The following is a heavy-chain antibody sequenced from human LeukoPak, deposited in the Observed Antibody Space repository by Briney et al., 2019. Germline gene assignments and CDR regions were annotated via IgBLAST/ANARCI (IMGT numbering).Heavy chain of an antibody. J-gene: IGHJ4*02. CDR1: GYTFTGYY. Sequence: ASVKVSCKAPGYTFTGYYMHWVRQAPGQGLEWMGWINPNSGGTNYAQKFQGRVTMTRDTSISTAYMELSRLRSDDTAVYYCARVLGYGSGSSGDYWGQGTLVTVSS. V-gene: IGHV1-2*02. CDR2: INPNSGGT. CDR3: ARVLGYGSGSSGDY. D-gene: IGHD3-10*01.